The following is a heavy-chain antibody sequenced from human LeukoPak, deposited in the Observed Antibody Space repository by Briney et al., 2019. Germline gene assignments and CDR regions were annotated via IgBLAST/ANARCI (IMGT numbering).Heavy chain of an antibody. CDR2: ISGSGGST. CDR3: AYPGRGYSYGFDY. D-gene: IGHD5-18*01. V-gene: IGHV3-23*01. Sequence: PGGSLRLSCAASGFTFSNYAMSWVRQAPGKGLEWISAISGSGGSTYYADSVKGRFTISRDNSKNTLYLQMNSLRAEDTAVYYCAYPGRGYSYGFDYWGQGTLVTVSS. J-gene: IGHJ4*02. CDR1: GFTFSNYA.